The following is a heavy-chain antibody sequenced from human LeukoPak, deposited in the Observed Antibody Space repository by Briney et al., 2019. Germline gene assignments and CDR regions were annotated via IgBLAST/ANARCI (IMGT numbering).Heavy chain of an antibody. J-gene: IGHJ3*02. D-gene: IGHD2-21*02. CDR3: ATLDPLGAVTGDAFDI. CDR2: IYTSGST. Sequence: PSETLSLTCTVSGGSISSYYWSWIRQPAGKGLEWIGRIYTSGSTNYNPSIKSRVTMSVDTSKNQFSLKLSSVTAADTAVYYCATLDPLGAVTGDAFDIWGQGTMVTVSS. CDR1: GGSISSYY. V-gene: IGHV4-4*07.